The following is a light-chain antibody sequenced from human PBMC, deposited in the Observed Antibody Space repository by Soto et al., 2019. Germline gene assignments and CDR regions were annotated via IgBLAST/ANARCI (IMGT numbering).Light chain of an antibody. V-gene: IGKV3-15*01. CDR1: QSVGTS. Sequence: ILMTQSPTTLSVSPGERATLSCRASQSVGTSLAWYQHKPGQAPRLLIHSASSRATGIPARFSGSGSGTQFTFTISSLQSEDFAVYYCQQYKNWPPWTFGQGTKVEIK. CDR3: QQYKNWPPWT. CDR2: SAS. J-gene: IGKJ1*01.